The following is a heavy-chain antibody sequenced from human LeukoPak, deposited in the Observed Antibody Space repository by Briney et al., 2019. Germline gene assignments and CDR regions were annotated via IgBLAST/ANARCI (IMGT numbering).Heavy chain of an antibody. D-gene: IGHD3-22*01. CDR2: ISSSSTM. Sequence: PGGSLRLSCAASGFTFSTYSMNWVRQAPGKGLEWVSYISSSSTMYYADSVKGRFTISRDNAKNSLYLQMNSLRAEDTAVYYCARGSTYYDSSGQVPFDYWGQGTLVTVSS. V-gene: IGHV3-48*01. J-gene: IGHJ4*02. CDR1: GFTFSTYS. CDR3: ARGSTYYDSSGQVPFDY.